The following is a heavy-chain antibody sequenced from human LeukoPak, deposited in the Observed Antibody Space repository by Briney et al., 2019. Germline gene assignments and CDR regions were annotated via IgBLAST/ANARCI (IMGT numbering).Heavy chain of an antibody. CDR3: AHSSGYDWEDRDYYDSSGYPRTYFDY. CDR1: GFSLSTSGVG. D-gene: IGHD3-22*01. J-gene: IGHJ4*02. CDR2: IYWDDDK. V-gene: IGHV2-5*02. Sequence: SGPTLVKPTQTLTLTCTFSGFSLSTSGVGVGWIRQPPGKALEWLAPIYWDDDKRYSPSLKSRLTITKDTSKNQVVLTMTNMDPVDTATYYCAHSSGYDWEDRDYYDSSGYPRTYFDYWGQGTLVTVSS.